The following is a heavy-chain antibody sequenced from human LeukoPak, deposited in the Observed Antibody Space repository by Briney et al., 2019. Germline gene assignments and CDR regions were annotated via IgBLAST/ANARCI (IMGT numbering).Heavy chain of an antibody. V-gene: IGHV1-8*01. Sequence: GASVKVSCKASGYTFTSYDINWVRQATGQGLEWMGWMNPNSGNTGYAQKFQGRVTMTRNTSISTAYMELSGLRSEDTAVYYCARGPPGIAAAETNFDYWGQGTLVTVSS. J-gene: IGHJ4*02. D-gene: IGHD6-13*01. CDR2: MNPNSGNT. CDR3: ARGPPGIAAAETNFDY. CDR1: GYTFTSYD.